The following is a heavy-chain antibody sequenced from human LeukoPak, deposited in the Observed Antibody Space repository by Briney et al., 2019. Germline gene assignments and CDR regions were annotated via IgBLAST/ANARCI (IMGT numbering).Heavy chain of an antibody. J-gene: IGHJ6*03. CDR3: ARRIIETRQHCMDV. Sequence: PSETLSLTCTVSGGSISSSSYYWGWIRQPPGKGLEWIGSIYYSGSTYYNPSLKSRVTISVDTSKNQFSLKLSSATAADTAVYYCARRIIETRQHCMDVWGKGTTVTVSS. V-gene: IGHV4-39*01. D-gene: IGHD1-7*01. CDR1: GGSISSSSYY. CDR2: IYYSGST.